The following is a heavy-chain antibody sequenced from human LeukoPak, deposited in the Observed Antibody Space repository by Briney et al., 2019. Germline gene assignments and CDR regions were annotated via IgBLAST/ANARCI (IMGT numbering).Heavy chain of an antibody. V-gene: IGHV3-23*01. CDR3: AKFLWDSSGYYHLLDY. J-gene: IGHJ4*02. CDR2: ISGSGGST. Sequence: PGGSLRLSCAASGFTFSSYAMSWVRQAPGKGLEWVSGISGSGGSTYYADSGKGRFTISRDNSKNTLYLQMNSLRAEDTAVYYCAKFLWDSSGYYHLLDYWGQGTLVIVSS. D-gene: IGHD3-22*01. CDR1: GFTFSSYA.